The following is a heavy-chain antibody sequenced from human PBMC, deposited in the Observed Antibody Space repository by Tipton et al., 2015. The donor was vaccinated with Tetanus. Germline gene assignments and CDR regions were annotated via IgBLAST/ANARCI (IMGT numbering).Heavy chain of an antibody. Sequence: TLSLTCAVYGESFSGWHWSXXXQPPGKXXEWIGEIDDSGRTXSNPSLKSRVSMSIDXSKNQFSLNLNSXTAADXXVYYCAXKPTXIPQXXFDPWGQGTLVTVSX. CDR2: IDDSGRT. D-gene: IGHD1-26*01. CDR3: AXKPTXIPQXXFDP. V-gene: IGHV4-34*01. J-gene: IGHJ5*02. CDR1: GESFSGWH.